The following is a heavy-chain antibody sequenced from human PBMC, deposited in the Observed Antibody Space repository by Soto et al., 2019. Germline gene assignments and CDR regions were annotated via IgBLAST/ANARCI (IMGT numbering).Heavy chain of an antibody. D-gene: IGHD6-6*01. CDR2: IYVGGYT. V-gene: IGHV3-66*01. CDR1: GFTVSNNY. CDR3: AVYAPRHWFDS. J-gene: IGHJ5*01. Sequence: EVQLVESRGDLVQPGGSLRLSCAASGFTVSNNYMTWVRQAPGKGLEWVSLIYVGGYTYYADSVKGRFTISRDNSKNTLYLQMNSLRAEDTAVYYCAVYAPRHWFDSWGQGTLVTVSS.